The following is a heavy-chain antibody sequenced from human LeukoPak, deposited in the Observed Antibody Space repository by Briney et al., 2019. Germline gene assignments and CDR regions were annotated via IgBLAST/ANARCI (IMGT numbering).Heavy chain of an antibody. CDR3: AKDPFGIYYDSSGYWHY. Sequence: GGSLRLSCAASGFTFSSYAMSWVRQAPGKGLEWVSAISGSGGSTYYADSVKGRFTISRDDSKNTLYLQMNSLRAEDTAVYYCAKDPFGIYYDSSGYWHYWGQGTLVTVSS. V-gene: IGHV3-23*01. CDR2: ISGSGGST. J-gene: IGHJ4*02. D-gene: IGHD3-22*01. CDR1: GFTFSSYA.